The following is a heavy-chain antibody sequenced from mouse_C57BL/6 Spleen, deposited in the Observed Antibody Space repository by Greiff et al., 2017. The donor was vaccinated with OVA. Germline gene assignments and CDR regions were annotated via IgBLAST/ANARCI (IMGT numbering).Heavy chain of an antibody. CDR3: ARLRGSYNGGSYYAMDY. J-gene: IGHJ4*01. Sequence: EVQLVESGGGLVQPGGSLSLSCAASGFTFTDYYLSWFRQPLGKALVWLGFFRNKANGYTTEYSASVKGRFTISRDNSQSILYLQMNALGAEDRATYYSARLRGSYNGGSYYAMDYWGQGTSVTVSS. D-gene: IGHD1-1*02. CDR2: FRNKANGYTT. V-gene: IGHV7-3*01. CDR1: GFTFTDYY.